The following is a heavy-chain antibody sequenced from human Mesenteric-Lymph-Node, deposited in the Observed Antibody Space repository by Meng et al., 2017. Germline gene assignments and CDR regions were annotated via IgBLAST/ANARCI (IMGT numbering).Heavy chain of an antibody. Sequence: GESLKISCAASGFTISNYEMNWVRQAPGKGLEWVSYISGGGGTIYYADSVKGRFTISRDNAKNSLYLQMNSLRVEDTALYYCAGWGEYCSGGSCYSKNYWGQGTLVTVSS. J-gene: IGHJ4*02. CDR2: ISGGGGTI. D-gene: IGHD2-15*01. CDR3: AGWGEYCSGGSCYSKNY. V-gene: IGHV3-48*03. CDR1: GFTISNYE.